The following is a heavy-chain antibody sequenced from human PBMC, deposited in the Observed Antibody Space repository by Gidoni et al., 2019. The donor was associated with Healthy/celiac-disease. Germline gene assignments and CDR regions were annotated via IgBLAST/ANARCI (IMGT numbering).Heavy chain of an antibody. J-gene: IGHJ4*02. Sequence: EVQLVESGGGLVQPGGSLRLSCAASGFTFSSYSMNWVRQAPGKGLEWVSYISSSSSTIYYADSVKGRFTISRDNAKNSLYLQMNSLRDEDTAVYYCAREGYCSSTSCPDYWGQGTLVTVSS. D-gene: IGHD2-2*01. CDR3: AREGYCSSTSCPDY. CDR2: ISSSSSTI. V-gene: IGHV3-48*02. CDR1: GFTFSSYS.